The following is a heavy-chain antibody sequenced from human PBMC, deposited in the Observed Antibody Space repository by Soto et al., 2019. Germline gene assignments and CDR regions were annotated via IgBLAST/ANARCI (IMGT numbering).Heavy chain of an antibody. CDR3: ARDGTGYCSGGSCYDYYYYYMDV. CDR2: FDADDGNT. CDR1: GYTLTELS. J-gene: IGHJ6*03. V-gene: IGHV1-24*01. D-gene: IGHD2-15*01. Sequence: ASVKVSCKVPGYTLTELSMHWVRQAPGKVLEWMGGFDADDGNTIYAQKFQGRVTMTTDRSTSTAYMELRSLRSDDTAVYYCARDGTGYCSGGSCYDYYYYYMDVWGKGTTVTVSS.